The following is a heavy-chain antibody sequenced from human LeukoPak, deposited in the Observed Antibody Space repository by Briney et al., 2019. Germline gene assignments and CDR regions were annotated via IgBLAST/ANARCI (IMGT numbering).Heavy chain of an antibody. D-gene: IGHD2-15*01. V-gene: IGHV4-59*08. CDR2: IYYSGST. CDR1: GGSISSYY. CDR3: ATLTYCSGGSCFPKYFQH. Sequence: PSETLSLTCTVSGGSISSYYWSWLRQPPGKRLEWIGYIYYSGSTNHNPSLKSRVTISVDTSKNQFSLKLSSVTAADTAVYYCATLTYCSGGSCFPKYFQHWGQGTLVAVSS. J-gene: IGHJ1*01.